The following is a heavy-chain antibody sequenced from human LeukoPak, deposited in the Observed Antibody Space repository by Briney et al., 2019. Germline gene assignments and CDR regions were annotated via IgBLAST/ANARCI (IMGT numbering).Heavy chain of an antibody. CDR3: ARDRRGRSWQFDY. Sequence: GGSLRLSCAASGFTFSSYEMNWVRQAQGKGLEWVSYISSSGSTIYYADSVKGRSTISRDNAKNSLYLQMNSLRAEDTAVYYCARDRRGRSWQFDYWGQGTLVTVSS. CDR1: GFTFSSYE. J-gene: IGHJ4*02. D-gene: IGHD6-13*01. V-gene: IGHV3-48*03. CDR2: ISSSGSTI.